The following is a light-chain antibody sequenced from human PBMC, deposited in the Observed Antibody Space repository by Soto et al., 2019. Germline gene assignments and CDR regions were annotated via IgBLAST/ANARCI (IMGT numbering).Light chain of an antibody. V-gene: IGKV1-9*01. CDR2: AAS. Sequence: DIQLTQSPSFLSAPVGDRVSITCRASQGISSYLGWYQQKPGKAPKLLISAASTLQSGVPSRFSGSGSGTEFTLTISSLQPEDFATYYCQQVQSYPLTFGGGTKVEIK. J-gene: IGKJ4*01. CDR1: QGISSY. CDR3: QQVQSYPLT.